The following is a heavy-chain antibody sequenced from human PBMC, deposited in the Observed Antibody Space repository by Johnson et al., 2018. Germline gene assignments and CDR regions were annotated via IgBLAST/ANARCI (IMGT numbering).Heavy chain of an antibody. J-gene: IGHJ6*03. CDR2: SGRSGSVV. D-gene: IGHD5-24*01. V-gene: IGHV3-11*01. CDR3: LRGDLEKATIRYGMDV. Sequence: QVQLQESGGGLVKPGESLRLSCAASGFTFRDYYMNWVRQAPGKGLEWLSYSGRSGSVVGYADSVKGRFTISRDYGKNSMYLQMNSLRVGDTAVYYWLRGDLEKATIRYGMDVWGKGTTVTVSS. CDR1: GFTFRDYY.